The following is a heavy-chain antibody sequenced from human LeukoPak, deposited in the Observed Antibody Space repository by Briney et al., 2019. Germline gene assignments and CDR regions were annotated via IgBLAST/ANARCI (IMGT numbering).Heavy chain of an antibody. Sequence: SETLSLTCAVYGGSFSGYYWSWIRQPPGKGLEWIGEINHSGSTNYNPSLKSRVTISVDTSKNQFSLKLSSVTAADTAVYYCARGRGSGWYKVDFDYWGQGTLVTVSS. CDR3: ARGRGSGWYKVDFDY. CDR1: GGSFSGYY. J-gene: IGHJ4*02. V-gene: IGHV4-34*01. CDR2: INHSGST. D-gene: IGHD6-19*01.